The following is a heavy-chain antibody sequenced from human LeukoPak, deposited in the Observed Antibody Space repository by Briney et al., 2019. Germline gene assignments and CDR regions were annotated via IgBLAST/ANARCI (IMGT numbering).Heavy chain of an antibody. V-gene: IGHV4-34*01. D-gene: IGHD3-3*01. CDR3: ARKMVFWRVFDY. CDR1: GGSFSGYY. Sequence: KPSETLSLTCAVYGGSFSGYYWSWIRQPPGKGLEWIGEINRSGRTNYNSSLKSRVTMSVDTSKNQFSLKLNSATAADTAVYYCARKMVFWRVFDYWAQGTLVTVSS. CDR2: INRSGRT. J-gene: IGHJ4*02.